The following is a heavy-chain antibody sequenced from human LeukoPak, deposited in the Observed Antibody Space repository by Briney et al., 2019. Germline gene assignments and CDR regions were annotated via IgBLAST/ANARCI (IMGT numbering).Heavy chain of an antibody. V-gene: IGHV3-23*01. D-gene: IGHD3-22*01. CDR1: GFTLSSYA. J-gene: IGHJ4*02. CDR3: AKEGVVVTIRREK. Sequence: QTGGSLRLSCAASGFTLSSYAMSWVRQAPGKGLEWVSAISDTGNTYRADSVKGRFTISRDSSKNTLFLQMNRLRPEDAAVYYCAKEGVVVTIRREKWGQGTLVTVSS. CDR2: ISDTGNT.